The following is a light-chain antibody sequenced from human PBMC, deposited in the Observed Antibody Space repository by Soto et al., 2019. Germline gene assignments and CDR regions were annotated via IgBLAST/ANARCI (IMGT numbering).Light chain of an antibody. J-gene: IGKJ2*01. CDR3: QQSYRTPYT. Sequence: DIQMTQSPSSLSASVGDRVTITCRASQTFNKFLNWYQQKPGKAPKLLIYAASSLQGGVPSRFSGSGSGTDFTLTISSLQPEDFATYYCQQSYRTPYTFGLGTKLEIK. CDR1: QTFNKF. V-gene: IGKV1-39*01. CDR2: AAS.